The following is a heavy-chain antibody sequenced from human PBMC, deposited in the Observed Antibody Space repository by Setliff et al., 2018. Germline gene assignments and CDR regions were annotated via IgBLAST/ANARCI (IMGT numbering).Heavy chain of an antibody. Sequence: PSQTLSLTCSVYGESFSNNYWSWIRQSPGKGLEWIGESDHGGNTTIHPSLKSRLTMSVDTSKNQFSLMLTSVTAADTAVYYCARRDGSIIYREFFDYWGQGALVTVSS. CDR1: GESFSNNY. CDR3: ARRDGSIIYREFFDY. V-gene: IGHV4-34*01. D-gene: IGHD3-10*01. CDR2: SDHGGNT. J-gene: IGHJ4*02.